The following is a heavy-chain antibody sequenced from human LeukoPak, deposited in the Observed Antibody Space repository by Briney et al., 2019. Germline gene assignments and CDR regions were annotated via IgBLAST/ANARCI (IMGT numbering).Heavy chain of an antibody. Sequence: SETLSLTCAVYGGSFSGYSRSWIRQPPGKGLEWIGEINHSGSTNYNPSLKSRVTISVDTSKKQFSLKLSSVTAADTAVYYCARGRLLMWFDPWGQGTLVTVSS. CDR3: ARGRLLMWFDP. CDR2: INHSGST. CDR1: GGSFSGYS. V-gene: IGHV4-34*01. D-gene: IGHD3-16*01. J-gene: IGHJ5*02.